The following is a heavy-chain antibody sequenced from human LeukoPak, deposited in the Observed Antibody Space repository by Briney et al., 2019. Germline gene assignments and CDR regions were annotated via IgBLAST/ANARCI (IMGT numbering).Heavy chain of an antibody. Sequence: PGGSLRLSCTASGFVFRNNAMHWVRQAPGRGLEWVADIWNDGNNKYYADSVRGRFTISRDNSKNTLYLQMNSLRVDDTARYYCARDTSSYPRFDDWGQGTLVTVSS. V-gene: IGHV3-33*01. J-gene: IGHJ4*02. CDR2: IWNDGNNK. CDR3: ARDTSSYPRFDD. D-gene: IGHD3-16*02. CDR1: GFVFRNNA.